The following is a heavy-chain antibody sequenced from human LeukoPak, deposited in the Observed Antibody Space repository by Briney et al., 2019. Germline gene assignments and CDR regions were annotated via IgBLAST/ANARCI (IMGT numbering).Heavy chain of an antibody. V-gene: IGHV3-74*01. Sequence: GESLKISCAASGFTFSSYWMHWVRRAAGNGLVWVSRINSDGSSTGYADSVKGRFSISRDNAENTLYMQINSLRAEDTAVYYCARQGPTDAFDIWGQGTMVTVSS. CDR3: ARQGPTDAFDI. CDR2: INSDGSST. CDR1: GFTFSSYW. J-gene: IGHJ3*02.